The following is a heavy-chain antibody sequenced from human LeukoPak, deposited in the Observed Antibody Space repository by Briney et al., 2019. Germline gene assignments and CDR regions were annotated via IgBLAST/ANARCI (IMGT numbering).Heavy chain of an antibody. D-gene: IGHD3-10*01. CDR1: GFTFSSYW. Sequence: GGSLRLSCAASGFTFSSYWMHWVRQAPGKGLLWVSRINSDGSSTSYADSVKGRFTISRDNAKNTLYLQMNSLRAEDTAVYYCASPRITANSFDSLGQGTLVTVSS. V-gene: IGHV3-74*01. CDR2: INSDGSST. J-gene: IGHJ4*02. CDR3: ASPRITANSFDS.